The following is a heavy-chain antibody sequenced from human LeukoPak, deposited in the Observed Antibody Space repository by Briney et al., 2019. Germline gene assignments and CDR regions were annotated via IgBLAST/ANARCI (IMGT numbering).Heavy chain of an antibody. J-gene: IGHJ4*02. CDR2: ISSGVST. Sequence: SETLSLTRTVSGDSLSIYYWSCIRQPPGKGLGYIEYISSGVSTKHNPYLPSRLTMSVDTSNNQIPLRLTSVAAADTAMYYCARQGGGFGELNYWGQGTLVTVSS. CDR3: ARQGGGFGELNY. CDR1: GDSLSIYY. V-gene: IGHV4-59*01. D-gene: IGHD3-10*01.